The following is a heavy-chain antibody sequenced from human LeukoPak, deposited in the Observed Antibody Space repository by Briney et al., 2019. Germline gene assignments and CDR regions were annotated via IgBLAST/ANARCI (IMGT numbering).Heavy chain of an antibody. V-gene: IGHV2-5*02. Sequence: SGPTLVKPTQTLTLTCTFSGFSLGTTGVDVGWIRQPPGKALEWLALIFWDDDKRYRPSLKSRLTITMDTSKSQVVLTMTTMDPVDTATYYCARSHASGAHDYWGQGTLVTVSS. CDR2: IFWDDDK. CDR3: ARSHASGAHDY. J-gene: IGHJ4*02. D-gene: IGHD1-26*01. CDR1: GFSLGTTGVD.